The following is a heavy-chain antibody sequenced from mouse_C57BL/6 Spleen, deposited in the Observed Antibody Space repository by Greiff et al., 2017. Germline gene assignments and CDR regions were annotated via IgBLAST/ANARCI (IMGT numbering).Heavy chain of an antibody. V-gene: IGHV1-50*01. Sequence: QVQLQQPGAELVKPGASVKLSCKASGYTFTSYWMQWVKQRPGQGLEWIGEIDPSDSYTNYNQKFKGKATLTVDTSSSTAYMQLSSLTSEDSPVYYCANYYGSSYRAMDYWGQGTSVTVSS. J-gene: IGHJ4*01. CDR1: GYTFTSYW. CDR2: IDPSDSYT. D-gene: IGHD1-1*01. CDR3: ANYYGSSYRAMDY.